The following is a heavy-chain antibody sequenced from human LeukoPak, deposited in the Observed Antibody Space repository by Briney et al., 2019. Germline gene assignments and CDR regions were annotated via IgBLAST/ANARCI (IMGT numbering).Heavy chain of an antibody. Sequence: PGGSLRLSCAASGFTFSDYYMSWIRQAPGKGLEWVSYISSSGSTIYYADSVKGRFTISRDNAKNSLYLQMNSLRAEDTAVYYCARFFLEEDPSETHYYYYYGMDVWGQGTTVTVSS. J-gene: IGHJ6*02. CDR2: ISSSGSTI. CDR3: ARFFLEEDPSETHYYYYYGMDV. V-gene: IGHV3-11*01. D-gene: IGHD3-3*01. CDR1: GFTFSDYY.